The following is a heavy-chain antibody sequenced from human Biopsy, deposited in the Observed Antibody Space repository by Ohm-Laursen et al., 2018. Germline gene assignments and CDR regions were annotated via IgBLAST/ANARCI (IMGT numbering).Heavy chain of an antibody. CDR2: IYHSGST. Sequence: TLSLTCAVPGYSISSGYYWGWIRQPPGKGLEWIGSIYHSGSTYYNPSLKSRFTISVDTSKNQFSLKLSSVTAADTAGYYCARGQALKSFDYWGQGTLVTVSS. J-gene: IGHJ4*02. CDR1: GYSISSGYY. CDR3: ARGQALKSFDY. V-gene: IGHV4-38-2*01.